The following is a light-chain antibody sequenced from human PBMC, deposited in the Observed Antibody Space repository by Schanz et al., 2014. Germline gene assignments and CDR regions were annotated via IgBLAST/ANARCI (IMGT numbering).Light chain of an antibody. J-gene: IGLJ2*01. CDR2: EIN. Sequence: QSALTQPPSASGSPGQSVTISCTGTSSDVGGDNFVSWYQQHPGKAPKLMIYEINKRPSGVPDRFSGSKSGNTASLTISGLQAEDEADYYCCSYAGSPYVVFGGGTKLTVL. CDR1: SSDVGGDNF. CDR3: CSYAGSPYVV. V-gene: IGLV2-8*01.